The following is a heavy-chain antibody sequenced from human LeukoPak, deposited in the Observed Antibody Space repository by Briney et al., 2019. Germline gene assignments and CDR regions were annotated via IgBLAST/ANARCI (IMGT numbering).Heavy chain of an antibody. J-gene: IGHJ3*02. D-gene: IGHD3-22*01. CDR2: INWNGKST. Sequence: GGSLRLSCAASGFTFDDYAMSWVRQGPGKGLQWVAGINWNGKSTGYEDSVEGRFTISRDNAKNSLFLQMHSLGAEDTVLYYCVRDSSSWSDAFDMWGQGTMVTVSS. CDR1: GFTFDDYA. V-gene: IGHV3-20*04. CDR3: VRDSSSWSDAFDM.